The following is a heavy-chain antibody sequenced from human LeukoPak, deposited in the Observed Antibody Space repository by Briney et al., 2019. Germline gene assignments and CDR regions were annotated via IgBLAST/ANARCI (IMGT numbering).Heavy chain of an antibody. J-gene: IGHJ4*02. CDR1: GFTFSTFA. V-gene: IGHV3-23*01. CDR3: AKDRVVLPAAIPSDFDY. D-gene: IGHD2-2*02. Sequence: GGSLRLSCAASGFTFSTFAMSWVRQAPRKGLEWVSAISGSGGNTYYADSVKGRFTISRDNSKNTLYLLMNSLRAEDTAVYYCAKDRVVLPAAIPSDFDYWGQGTLVTVSS. CDR2: ISGSGGNT.